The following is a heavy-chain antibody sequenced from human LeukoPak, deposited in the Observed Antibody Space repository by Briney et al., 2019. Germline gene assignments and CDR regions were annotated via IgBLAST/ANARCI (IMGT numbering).Heavy chain of an antibody. CDR3: ANSCDKWTSSGYDWNYY. Sequence: GASVKVSCKASGGTFSSYTISWVRQATGQGLEWMGRIIPILGIANYAQKFQGRVTITADKSTSTAYMELSSLRSEDTAVYYCANSCDKWTSSGYDWNYYWGQGTLVTVSS. V-gene: IGHV1-69*02. D-gene: IGHD3-22*01. CDR1: GGTFSSYT. J-gene: IGHJ4*02. CDR2: IIPILGIA.